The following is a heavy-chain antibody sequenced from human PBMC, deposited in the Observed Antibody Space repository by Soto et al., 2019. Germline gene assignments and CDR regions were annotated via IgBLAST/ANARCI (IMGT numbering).Heavy chain of an antibody. J-gene: IGHJ6*03. D-gene: IGHD3-3*01. CDR1: GGSISSSSYY. CDR2: IYYSGST. V-gene: IGHV4-39*01. CDR3: ARQSIIITYYDFWSGSLHYYYMDV. Sequence: QLQLQESGPGLVKPSETLSLTCTVSGGSISSSSYYWGWIRQPPGKGLEWIGSIYYSGSTYYNPSLKSRATISVDTSKNQFSLKLSSVTAADTAVYYCARQSIIITYYDFWSGSLHYYYMDVWGKGTTVTVSS.